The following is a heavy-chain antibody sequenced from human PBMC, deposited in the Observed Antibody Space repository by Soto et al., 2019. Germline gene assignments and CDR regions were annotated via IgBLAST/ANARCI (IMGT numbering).Heavy chain of an antibody. J-gene: IGHJ6*01. CDR1: GFTFSNYW. D-gene: IGHD6-13*01. V-gene: IGHV3-7*01. Sequence: EVQLVASGGGLVQPGGSLRLSCAASGFTFSNYWMSWVRQAPVKGLEGVGNIKQDGSEKNYVGFVEGRFTISRDNAENSLYLQVNSLRVEDTAVYYCARIASTGRGWDVW. CDR3: ARIASTGRGWDV. CDR2: IKQDGSEK.